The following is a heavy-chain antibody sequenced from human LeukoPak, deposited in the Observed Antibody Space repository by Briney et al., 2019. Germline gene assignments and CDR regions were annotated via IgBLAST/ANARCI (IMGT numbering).Heavy chain of an antibody. D-gene: IGHD3-22*01. J-gene: IGHJ3*02. Sequence: PGGSLRLSCAVSGFTYSSYAMSWLRQAPGKGLEWVSAISGSGGSTYYADSVKGRFTISRDNSKNTLYLQMNSLRAEDTAVYYCEKDYYDSVPDAFDIWGQGTMVTVSS. CDR1: GFTYSSYA. CDR3: EKDYYDSVPDAFDI. V-gene: IGHV3-23*01. CDR2: ISGSGGST.